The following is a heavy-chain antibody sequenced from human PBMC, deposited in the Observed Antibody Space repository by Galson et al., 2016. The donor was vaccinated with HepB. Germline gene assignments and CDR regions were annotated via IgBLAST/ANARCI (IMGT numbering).Heavy chain of an antibody. V-gene: IGHV1-58*02. Sequence: SVKVSCKASGFTFSSSAIHWVRQARGQRLEWIGWIVVGSGDTNYAQNFQERVTITRDMFTRTAYMELSSLRSEDTAVYYCATDLESMGRGVGYWGQGTLVTVSS. CDR1: GFTFSSSA. J-gene: IGHJ4*02. D-gene: IGHD3-10*01. CDR2: IVVGSGDT. CDR3: ATDLESMGRGVGY.